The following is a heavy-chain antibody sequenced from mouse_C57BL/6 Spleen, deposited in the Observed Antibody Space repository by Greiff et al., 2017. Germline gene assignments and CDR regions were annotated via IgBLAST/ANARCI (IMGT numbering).Heavy chain of an antibody. Sequence: QVQLQQPGAELVKPGASVKMSCKASGYTFTSYWITWVKQRPGQGLEWIGDIYPGSGSTNYNEKLKSKATLTVDTSSSTAYMQLSSLTSEDSAVYYCARGGYYYGCARDYFDYWGQGTTLTVSS. J-gene: IGHJ2*01. V-gene: IGHV1-55*01. CDR3: ARGGYYYGCARDYFDY. CDR1: GYTFTSYW. D-gene: IGHD1-1*01. CDR2: IYPGSGST.